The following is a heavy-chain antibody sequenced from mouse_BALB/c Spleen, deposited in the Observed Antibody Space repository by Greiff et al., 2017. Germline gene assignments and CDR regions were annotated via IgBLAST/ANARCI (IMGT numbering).Heavy chain of an antibody. CDR1: GFTFSNYW. CDR3: TRPDYYGSSYFDY. D-gene: IGHD1-1*01. V-gene: IGHV6-6*02. Sequence: EVKVEESGGGLVQPGGSMKLSCVASGFTFSNYWMNWVRQSPEKGLEWVAEIRLKSNNYATHYAESVKGRFTISRDDSKSSVYLQMNNLRAEDTGIYYCTRPDYYGSSYFDYWGQGTTLTVSS. J-gene: IGHJ2*01. CDR2: IRLKSNNYAT.